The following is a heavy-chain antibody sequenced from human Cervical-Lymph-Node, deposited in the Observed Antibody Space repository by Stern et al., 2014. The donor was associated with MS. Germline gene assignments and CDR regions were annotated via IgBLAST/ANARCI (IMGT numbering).Heavy chain of an antibody. CDR3: AGGRGYSYGPAYY. J-gene: IGHJ4*02. D-gene: IGHD5-18*01. V-gene: IGHV1-2*02. Sequence: VQLEESGAEVKKPGASVTVSCKASGYTFTGYYLHWVRQAPGQGLEWMGWINPNSGGTSSAQKFQGRVTMTRDTSISTAYMELSRLRSDDTAVYYCAGGRGYSYGPAYYWGQGTLVTVSS. CDR2: INPNSGGT. CDR1: GYTFTGYY.